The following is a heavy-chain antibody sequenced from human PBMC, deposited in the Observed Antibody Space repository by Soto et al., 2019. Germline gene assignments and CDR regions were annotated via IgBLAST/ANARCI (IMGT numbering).Heavy chain of an antibody. V-gene: IGHV4-59*01. CDR1: GVYISIYY. D-gene: IGHD2-2*01. Sequence: SETLSLTCTVSGVYISIYYWTWIRQPPGKGLEWIGYIYYSGSTSYNPSLKSRVIMSIDTSKNQFSLKLSSVTAADTAVYYCARAFGSTMPSLFWGQGTLVTVSS. CDR3: ARAFGSTMPSLF. J-gene: IGHJ4*02. CDR2: IYYSGST.